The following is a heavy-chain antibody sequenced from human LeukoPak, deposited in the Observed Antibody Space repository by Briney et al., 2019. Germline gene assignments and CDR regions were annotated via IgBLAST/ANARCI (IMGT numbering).Heavy chain of an antibody. J-gene: IGHJ6*04. CDR3: ARDLVVVVPAAITFSHGMDV. D-gene: IGHD2-2*01. CDR2: IIPIFGTA. Sequence: ASVKVSCKASGGTFSSYAISWVRQAPGQGLEWMGGIIPIFGTANYAQKFQGRVTITADKSTSTAYMELSSLRSEDTAVYYCARDLVVVVPAAITFSHGMDVWGKGTTVTVSS. V-gene: IGHV1-69*06. CDR1: GGTFSSYA.